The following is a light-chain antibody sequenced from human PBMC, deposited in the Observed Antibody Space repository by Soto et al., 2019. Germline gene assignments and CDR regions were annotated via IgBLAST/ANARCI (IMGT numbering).Light chain of an antibody. Sequence: QSALTQPASVSGSPGQSITISCTGTSSDVGGYNYVSWYQQHPGKAPKLMIYEVSNRPSGVSNRFSGSKSGNTASLTVSGLQAEDEADYFCSSYTNTRTYVFGTGTKLTVL. J-gene: IGLJ1*01. CDR1: SSDVGGYNY. CDR2: EVS. V-gene: IGLV2-14*01. CDR3: SSYTNTRTYV.